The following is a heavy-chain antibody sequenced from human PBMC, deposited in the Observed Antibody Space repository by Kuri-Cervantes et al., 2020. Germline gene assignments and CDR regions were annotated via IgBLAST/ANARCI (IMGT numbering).Heavy chain of an antibody. CDR1: GFTFSSYS. CDR2: VSSGSSYI. V-gene: IGHV3-21*01. Sequence: ETLSLTCAASGFTFSSYSMNWVRQAPGKGLEWVSSVSSGSSYIYYADSVKGRFTISRDNAKNSLYLQMNSLRAEDTAVYYCARKMIVPAAKVVAFDIWGQGTMVTVSS. J-gene: IGHJ3*02. CDR3: ARKMIVPAAKVVAFDI. D-gene: IGHD2-2*01.